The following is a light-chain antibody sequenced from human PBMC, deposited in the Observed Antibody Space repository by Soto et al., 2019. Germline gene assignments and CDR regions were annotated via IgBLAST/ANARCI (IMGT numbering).Light chain of an antibody. CDR3: RSYTSSSIVV. J-gene: IGLJ2*01. CDR1: SSDVGGYNY. V-gene: IGLV2-14*01. CDR2: EVS. Sequence: QSALTQPASVSGSPGQSITISCTGTSSDVGGYNYVSWYQQHPGKAPKLMIYEVSNRPSGVSNLFSGSKSGNTASLTISGLQAEDEADYYCRSYTSSSIVVFGGGTQLTVL.